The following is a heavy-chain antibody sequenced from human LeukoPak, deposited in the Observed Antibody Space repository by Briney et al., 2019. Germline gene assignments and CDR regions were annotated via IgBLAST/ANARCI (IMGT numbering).Heavy chain of an antibody. CDR1: GGTFGGYA. D-gene: IGHD4-17*01. CDR2: IVPSLGVA. Sequence: ASVKVSCKASGGTFGGYAFSWVRQAPRQGLEWMGRIVPSLGVANYAQQFQGRLTITADKSTSTASMELSSLRSEETAVYYCARDLEGNYGAMNWPWGQGTLVTVSP. CDR3: ARDLEGNYGAMNWP. V-gene: IGHV1-69*04. J-gene: IGHJ5*02.